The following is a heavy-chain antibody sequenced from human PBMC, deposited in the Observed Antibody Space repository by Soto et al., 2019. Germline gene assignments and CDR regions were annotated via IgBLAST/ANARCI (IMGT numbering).Heavy chain of an antibody. D-gene: IGHD2-8*01. CDR3: ARPPFPGCINAVCYPFDY. Sequence: GASVKVSCKASGYTFTDYYIRWVRQAPGQGLEWMGMINPSGGSTDYAQKFRGRVTMTRDTSTGTVYMELSSLRSEDTAVYYCARPPFPGCINAVCYPFDYWGQGTLVTVSS. J-gene: IGHJ4*02. CDR1: GYTFTDYY. CDR2: INPSGGST. V-gene: IGHV1-46*01.